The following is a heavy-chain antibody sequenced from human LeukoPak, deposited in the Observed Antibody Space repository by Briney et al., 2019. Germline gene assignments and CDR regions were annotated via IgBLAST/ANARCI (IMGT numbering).Heavy chain of an antibody. D-gene: IGHD2-2*01. Sequence: HTGGSLRLSCAASGFTFSSYAMHWVRQAPGKGLEWVAVISYDGSNKYYADSVKGRFTISRDNSKNTLYLQMNSLRAEDTAVYYCARSGYCSSTSCLDPWGQGTLVTVSS. J-gene: IGHJ5*02. CDR2: ISYDGSNK. V-gene: IGHV3-30*04. CDR3: ARSGYCSSTSCLDP. CDR1: GFTFSSYA.